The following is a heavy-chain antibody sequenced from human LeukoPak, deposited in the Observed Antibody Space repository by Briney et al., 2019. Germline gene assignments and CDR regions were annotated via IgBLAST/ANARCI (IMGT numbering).Heavy chain of an antibody. CDR2: INPNSGGT. CDR3: ARGGYYDILTGYASNNWFDP. D-gene: IGHD3-9*01. CDR1: GYTFTGYY. J-gene: IGHJ5*02. Sequence: ASVKVSCKASGYTFTGYYMHWVRQAPGQGLEWMGCINPNSGGTNYAQKFQGRVTMTRDTSISTAYMELSRLRSDDTAVYYCARGGYYDILTGYASNNWFDPWGQGTLVTVSS. V-gene: IGHV1-2*02.